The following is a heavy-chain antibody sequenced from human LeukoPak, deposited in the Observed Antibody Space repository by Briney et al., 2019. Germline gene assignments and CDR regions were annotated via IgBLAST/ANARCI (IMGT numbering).Heavy chain of an antibody. Sequence: GGSLRLSCAASGFTFSSYSMNWVRQAPGKGLEWVSSISSSSSYIYYADSVKGRFTISRDNAKNSLYLQMNSLRAEDTAVYYCAGGYGDYYFDYWGQGTLVTVSS. CDR3: AGGYGDYYFDY. V-gene: IGHV3-21*01. J-gene: IGHJ4*02. D-gene: IGHD5-18*01. CDR1: GFTFSSYS. CDR2: ISSSSSYI.